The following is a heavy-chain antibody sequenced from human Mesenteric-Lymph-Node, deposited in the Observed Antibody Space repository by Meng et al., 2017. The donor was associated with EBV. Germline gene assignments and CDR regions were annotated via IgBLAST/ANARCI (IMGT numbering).Heavy chain of an antibody. V-gene: IGHV4-34*10. CDR3: VRCGAVTLVQGGPDH. J-gene: IGHJ4*02. Sequence: QLQESGPGLVNPSETLSLTCTVYGDSFGGYFWSWIRQPPGKGLEWIGEINRVGSTNYNPSLKSRLTMSVDTSKNHFSLKLTSVTAADTAVYYCVRCGAVTLVQGGPDHWGQGTLVTVSS. D-gene: IGHD3-10*01. CDR1: GDSFGGYF. CDR2: INRVGST.